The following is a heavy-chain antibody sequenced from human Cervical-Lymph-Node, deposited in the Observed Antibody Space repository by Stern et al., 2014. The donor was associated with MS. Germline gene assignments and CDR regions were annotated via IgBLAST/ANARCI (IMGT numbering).Heavy chain of an antibody. Sequence: QVKLEQSGAEVKNPGASVRVACKVSGYIFSSTFIHWVRQAPGPGQAWMGMSHPDGGSDGHPQKFQRRLSPISEKSTRTVFMELSSLRSEDTALYYCAIARTIFGAFYWGQGTLVTVSS. V-gene: IGHV1-46*01. D-gene: IGHD3-3*01. CDR3: AIARTIFGAFY. J-gene: IGHJ4*02. CDR1: GYIFSSTF. CDR2: SHPDGGSD.